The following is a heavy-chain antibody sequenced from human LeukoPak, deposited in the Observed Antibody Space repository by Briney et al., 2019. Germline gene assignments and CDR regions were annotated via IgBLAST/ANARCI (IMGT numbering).Heavy chain of an antibody. D-gene: IGHD2-15*01. V-gene: IGHV4-4*02. Sequence: GSLRLSCAASGFTFSNAWMSWVRQPPGKGLEWIGSIYYSGSTYYNPSLKSRVTISVDTSKNQFSLKLSSVTAADTAVYYCARDLGASWKLGFDYWGQGTLVTVSS. CDR2: IYYSGST. CDR3: ARDLGASWKLGFDY. CDR1: GFTFSNAW. J-gene: IGHJ4*02.